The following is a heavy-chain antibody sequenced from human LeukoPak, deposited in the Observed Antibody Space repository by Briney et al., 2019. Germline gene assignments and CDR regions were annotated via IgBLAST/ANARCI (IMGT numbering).Heavy chain of an antibody. V-gene: IGHV3-30*02. D-gene: IGHD1-14*01. CDR3: ARTGTYGHYIDS. Sequence: GGSLRLSCATSGFIFSTYGMHWVRQAPGKGLEWVAFIRYDGSNKYYADSVKGRFTISRDNSKNTVYLQMNSLRPEDTAVYFCARTGTYGHYIDSWGQGIQVIVSS. CDR1: GFIFSTYG. J-gene: IGHJ4*02. CDR2: IRYDGSNK.